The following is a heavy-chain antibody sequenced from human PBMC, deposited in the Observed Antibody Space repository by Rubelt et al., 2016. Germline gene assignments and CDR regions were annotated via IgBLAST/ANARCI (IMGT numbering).Heavy chain of an antibody. J-gene: IGHJ4*02. V-gene: IGHV3-49*04. Sequence: EVQLVESGGGVVQPGRSLRLSCAASGFTFSTYWMHWVRQAPGKGLEWVGLIRSKPNGGTTEYAASVKGRFTISRDDSKSIAYLQMNSLKIEDTAVYYCTRGSYGYWGQGTLVTVSS. CDR1: GFTFSTYW. D-gene: IGHD5-18*01. CDR3: TRGSYGY. CDR2: IRSKPNGGTT.